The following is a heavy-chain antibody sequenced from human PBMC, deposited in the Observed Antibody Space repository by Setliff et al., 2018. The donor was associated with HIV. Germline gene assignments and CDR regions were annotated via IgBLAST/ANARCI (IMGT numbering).Heavy chain of an antibody. CDR3: ARQMPIPGIAITPVDY. CDR1: GDSIRGYY. CDR2: VFYTGFA. V-gene: IGHV4-59*08. J-gene: IGHJ4*02. Sequence: KPSETLSLTCTVSGDSIRGYYWSWIRQPPGKGLEWMGYVFYTGFAAYNPSLKSRLTISVDTSKSQFPLTLTSVTAADTAVYYCARQMPIPGIAITPVDYWGQGALVTVSS. D-gene: IGHD5-12*01.